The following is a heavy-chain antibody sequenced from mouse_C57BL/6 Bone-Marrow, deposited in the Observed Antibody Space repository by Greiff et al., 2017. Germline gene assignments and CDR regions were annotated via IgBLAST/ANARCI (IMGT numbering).Heavy chain of an antibody. CDR1: GFTFSSYA. CDR2: ISDGGSYT. V-gene: IGHV5-4*01. J-gene: IGHJ2*01. D-gene: IGHD3-2*02. Sequence: EVKVVESGGGLVKPGGSLKLSCAASGFTFSSYAMSWVRQTPEKRLEWVATISDGGSYTYYPDNVKGRFTISRDNAKNTLYLQMSHLKSEDTAMYYCARDLRPYYFDFWGQGTTLTVTS. CDR3: ARDLRPYYFDF.